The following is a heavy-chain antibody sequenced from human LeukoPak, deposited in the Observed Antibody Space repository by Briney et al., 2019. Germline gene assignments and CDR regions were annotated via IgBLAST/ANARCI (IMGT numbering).Heavy chain of an antibody. Sequence: SETLSLTCAVYGGSFSGYYWSWIRQPPGKGLEWIGEINHSGSTNYNPSLKSRVTISVDTSKNQFSLKLSSVTAADTAVYYCARGGAQGIVVVPAATVYFGYWGQGTLVTVSS. J-gene: IGHJ4*02. CDR2: INHSGST. V-gene: IGHV4-34*01. CDR3: ARGGAQGIVVVPAATVYFGY. CDR1: GGSFSGYY. D-gene: IGHD2-2*01.